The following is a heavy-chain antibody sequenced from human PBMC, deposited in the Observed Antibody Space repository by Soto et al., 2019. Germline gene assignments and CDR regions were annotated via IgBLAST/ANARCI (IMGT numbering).Heavy chain of an antibody. CDR3: ARGRHPPIYHNMDV. Sequence: QVQLQESGPGLVKPSETLSLTCTVSGGSISNYYWNWIRQPPGKRLEWSGYIYYSGSTNYNPSLRRRLTISVDTSKNQFSLKLSSVTAVDTAVYYCARGRHPPIYHNMDVWGQGTTVTVSS. CDR2: IYYSGST. D-gene: IGHD2-2*02. V-gene: IGHV4-59*01. J-gene: IGHJ6*02. CDR1: GGSISNYY.